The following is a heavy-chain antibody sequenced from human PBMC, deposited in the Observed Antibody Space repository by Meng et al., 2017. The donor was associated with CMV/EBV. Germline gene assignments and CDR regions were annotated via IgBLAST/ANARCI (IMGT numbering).Heavy chain of an antibody. J-gene: IGHJ4*02. CDR2: INPITGGT. CDR3: GTFSNSLGGY. Sequence: ASVKVSCKPSGYNFIGYYIHRVRQAPGQGLEWVGRINPITGGTNYAQKFQGRVTVTKDTSITTVYMELSTLRSDDTAVYYCGTFSNSLGGYWGQGTLVTVSS. V-gene: IGHV1-2*06. D-gene: IGHD3-16*01. CDR1: GYNFIGYY.